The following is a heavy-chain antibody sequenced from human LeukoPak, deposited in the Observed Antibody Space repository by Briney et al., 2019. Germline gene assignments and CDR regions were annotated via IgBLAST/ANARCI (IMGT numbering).Heavy chain of an antibody. CDR3: AIDYYGSGSYYNRGAFDI. J-gene: IGHJ3*02. CDR2: IYYSGST. V-gene: IGHV4-39*07. D-gene: IGHD3-10*01. CDR1: GVSISSSNSY. Sequence: SETLSLTCTVSGVSISSSNSYWGWIRQPPGKGLEWIGSIYYSGSTNYNPSLKSRVTISVDTSKNQFSLKLSSVTAADTAVYYCAIDYYGSGSYYNRGAFDIWGQGTMVTVSS.